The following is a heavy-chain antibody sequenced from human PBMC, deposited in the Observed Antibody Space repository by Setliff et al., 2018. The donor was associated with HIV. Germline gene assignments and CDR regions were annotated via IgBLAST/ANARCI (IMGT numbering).Heavy chain of an antibody. Sequence: PSSPLSLPCRVSGGSISDNKYYWSWIRQPPGKGLEWTGSIYHTGKNYYNSALKNRLTISVDTSKNQFSLELSSVTAADTAVYYCARSPGFWYFDLWGPGTLVTVSS. CDR2: IYHTGKN. V-gene: IGHV4-39*01. CDR3: ARSPGFWYFDL. CDR1: GGSISDNKYY. J-gene: IGHJ2*01.